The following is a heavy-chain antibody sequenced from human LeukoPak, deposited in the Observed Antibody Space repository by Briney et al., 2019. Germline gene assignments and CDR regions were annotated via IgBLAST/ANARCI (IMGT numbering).Heavy chain of an antibody. V-gene: IGHV3-30*02. CDR3: AKDGSWSCTD. J-gene: IGHJ4*02. D-gene: IGHD2-8*02. CDR1: GFTFNSYA. CDR2: IAHHGNNK. Sequence: GGSLRLSCAASGFTFNSYAIHWVRQGPGKGLEWVAYIAHHGNNKYYADSVKGRFTISRDNSKGSLYLQMNSLRADDTAVYYCAKDGSWSCTDWGQGTLVRVSS.